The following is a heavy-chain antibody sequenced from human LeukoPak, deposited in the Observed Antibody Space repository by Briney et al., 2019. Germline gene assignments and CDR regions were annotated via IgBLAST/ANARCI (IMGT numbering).Heavy chain of an antibody. CDR1: GLTFSSYG. CDR2: ISYDGSNK. D-gene: IGHD2-8*01. CDR3: AKEVMVHPHVFDY. Sequence: GGSLRLSCAASGLTFSSYGMHWVRQAPGKGLECVAVISYDGSNKYYADSVKGRFTISRDNSKNTLYLQMNSLRAEDTAVYYCAKEVMVHPHVFDYWGQGTLVTVST. J-gene: IGHJ4*02. V-gene: IGHV3-30*18.